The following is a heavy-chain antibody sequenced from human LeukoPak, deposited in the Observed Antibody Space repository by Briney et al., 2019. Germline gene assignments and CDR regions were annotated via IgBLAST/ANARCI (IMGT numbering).Heavy chain of an antibody. D-gene: IGHD4/OR15-4a*01. V-gene: IGHV3-23*01. J-gene: IGHJ3*02. CDR1: GFTFSSYA. Sequence: PGGSLRLSCAASGFTFSSYAMSWVRQAPGKGLGWVSAISGSGGSTYYADSVKGRFTISRDNSKNTLYLQMNSLRAEDTAVYYCVKDGASLDAFDIWGQGTMVTVSS. CDR2: ISGSGGST. CDR3: VKDGASLDAFDI.